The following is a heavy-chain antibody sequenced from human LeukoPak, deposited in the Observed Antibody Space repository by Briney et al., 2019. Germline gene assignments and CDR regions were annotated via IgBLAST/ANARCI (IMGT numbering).Heavy chain of an antibody. D-gene: IGHD2-15*01. V-gene: IGHV3-30*18. J-gene: IGHJ4*02. CDR1: GFTFSSYG. Sequence: PGGSLRLSCAASGFTFSSYGMHWVRQAPGKGLEWVAVLSYDGSNKYYADSVKGRFTISRDNSKNTLYLQMNSLRAEDTAVYYCAKDRCLGSGGSCYSSDRCFDYWGQGTLVTVSS. CDR2: LSYDGSNK. CDR3: AKDRCLGSGGSCYSSDRCFDY.